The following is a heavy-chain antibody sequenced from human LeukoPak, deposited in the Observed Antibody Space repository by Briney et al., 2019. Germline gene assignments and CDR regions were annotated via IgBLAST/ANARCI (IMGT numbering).Heavy chain of an antibody. CDR1: GSSITYNY. CDR2: IDHAGTT. V-gene: IGHV3-53*04. CDR3: ARTSYYYDMDV. Sequence: GESLRLSCAASGSSITYNYMTWVRQAPGEGLEWVSLIDHAGTTYYADSLKGWFTISRHTSNNTLFFQMKSLRPEDTAVYYCARTSYYYDMDVWGQGTTVIVSS. J-gene: IGHJ6*02.